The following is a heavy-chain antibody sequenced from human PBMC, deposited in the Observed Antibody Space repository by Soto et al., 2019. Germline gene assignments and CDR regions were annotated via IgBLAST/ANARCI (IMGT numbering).Heavy chain of an antibody. Sequence: PSETLSLTCAVYGGSFSGYYWSWIRQPPGKGLEWIGEINHSGSTNNNPSLKSRVTISVDTTKNQFSLKLSSVTAADTAVYYRASGYSSTYNWFDPWGQGTLVTVSS. CDR2: INHSGST. CDR3: ASGYSSTYNWFDP. CDR1: GGSFSGYY. J-gene: IGHJ5*02. V-gene: IGHV4-34*01. D-gene: IGHD6-13*01.